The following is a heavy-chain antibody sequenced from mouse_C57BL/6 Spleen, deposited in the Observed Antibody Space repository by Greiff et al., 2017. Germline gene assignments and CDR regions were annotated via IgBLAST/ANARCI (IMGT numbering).Heavy chain of an antibody. CDR1: GYAFSSSW. CDR3: ARSGQGRALGYYYLDY. V-gene: IGHV1-82*01. J-gene: IGHJ2*01. Sequence: QVQLKESGPELVKPGASVKISCKASGYAFSSSWMNWVKQRPGTGLEWIGRIYPGDGDTNYNGKFKGKATLTADKSSSTAYMQLSSLTSEDSAVYFCARSGQGRALGYYYLDYWGQGTTLTVSS. D-gene: IGHD2-3*01. CDR2: IYPGDGDT.